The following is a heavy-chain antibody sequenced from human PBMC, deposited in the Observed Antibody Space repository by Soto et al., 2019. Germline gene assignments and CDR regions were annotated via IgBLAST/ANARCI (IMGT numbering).Heavy chain of an antibody. CDR1: GGSFSGYY. J-gene: IGHJ4*02. CDR2: INHSGST. Sequence: PSETLSLTCAVYGGSFSGYYWSWIRQPPGKGLEWIGEINHSGSTNYNPSLKSRVTISVDTSKNQFSLKLSSVTAADTAGYYCARAWGGVPDYWGQGTLVTVSS. D-gene: IGHD3-16*01. V-gene: IGHV4-34*01. CDR3: ARAWGGVPDY.